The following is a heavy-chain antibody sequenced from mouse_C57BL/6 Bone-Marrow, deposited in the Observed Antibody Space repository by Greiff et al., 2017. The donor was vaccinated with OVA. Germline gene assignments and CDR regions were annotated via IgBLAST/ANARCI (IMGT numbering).Heavy chain of an antibody. Sequence: EVHLVESEGGLVQPGSSMKLSCTASGFTFSDYYMAWVRQVPEKGLEWVANINSDGSSTYYLDSLKSRFIISRDNAKNILYLQMSSLKSEDTATYYCARDSYDYLDYWGQGTTLTVSS. CDR2: INSDGSST. J-gene: IGHJ2*01. CDR1: GFTFSDYY. D-gene: IGHD2-4*01. V-gene: IGHV5-16*01. CDR3: ARDSYDYLDY.